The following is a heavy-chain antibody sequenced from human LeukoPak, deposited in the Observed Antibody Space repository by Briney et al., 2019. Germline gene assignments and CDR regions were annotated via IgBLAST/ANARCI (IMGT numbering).Heavy chain of an antibody. V-gene: IGHV3-21*04. Sequence: PGGSLRLSCAASGFTFSSYSMNWVRQAPGKGLEWVSSISSSSSYIYYADSVKGRFTIFRDNAKNSLYLQMNSLRAEDTALYYCARGPLGGYFDWLSPFDYWGQGTLVTVSS. CDR2: ISSSSSYI. J-gene: IGHJ4*02. D-gene: IGHD3-9*01. CDR3: ARGPLGGYFDWLSPFDY. CDR1: GFTFSSYS.